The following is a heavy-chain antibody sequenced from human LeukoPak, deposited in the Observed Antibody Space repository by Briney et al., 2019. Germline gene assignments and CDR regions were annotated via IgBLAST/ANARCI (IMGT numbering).Heavy chain of an antibody. D-gene: IGHD3-22*01. J-gene: IGHJ4*02. V-gene: IGHV3-53*01. CDR2: IYSGGST. CDR3: VRDDDRPDNGLDY. Sequence: GGSLRLSCAASGFTVSSNYMSWVRQAPGKGLEWVSVIYSGGSTYYADSVKGRFTISRDNSKNTLYLQMNSLRAEDTAVYYCVRDDDRPDNGLDYWGREPWSPSPQ. CDR1: GFTVSSNY.